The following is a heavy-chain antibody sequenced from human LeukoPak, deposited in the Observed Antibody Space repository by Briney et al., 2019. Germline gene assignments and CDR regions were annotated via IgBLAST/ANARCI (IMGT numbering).Heavy chain of an antibody. Sequence: SETLSLTCTVSGGSISSGDYYWSWIRQPPGKGLEWIGYISYSGSTNYNPSLKSRVTISVDTSKNQFSLKLSSVTAADTAVYYCARDGSYYDSLNVWGKGTTVTVSS. V-gene: IGHV4-61*08. CDR2: ISYSGST. CDR1: GGSISSGDYY. CDR3: ARDGSYYDSLNV. J-gene: IGHJ6*04. D-gene: IGHD3-22*01.